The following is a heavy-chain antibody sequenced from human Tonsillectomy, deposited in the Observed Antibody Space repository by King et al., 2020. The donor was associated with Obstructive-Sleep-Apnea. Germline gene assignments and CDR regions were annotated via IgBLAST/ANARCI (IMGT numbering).Heavy chain of an antibody. V-gene: IGHV1-69*04. CDR3: ASVNRWEFPLYGMDV. J-gene: IGHJ6*02. Sequence: QLVQSGAEVKKPGSSVKVSCKASGGTFSSYAISWVRQAPGQGLEWMGGIIPILGMANYAQNFQGRVTITADKSTTTAYMELSSLRSEDTAVYYCASVNRWEFPLYGMDVWGQGTTVTVSS. CDR2: IIPILGMA. CDR1: GGTFSSYA. D-gene: IGHD1-26*01.